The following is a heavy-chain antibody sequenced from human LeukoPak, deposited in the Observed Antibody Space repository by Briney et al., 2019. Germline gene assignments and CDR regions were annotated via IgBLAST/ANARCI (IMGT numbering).Heavy chain of an antibody. CDR3: ARDGPNYYDSSGYMDV. Sequence: GGSLRLSCAASGFTFDDYGMSWVRQAPGKGLEWVSGINWNGGSTGYADSVKGRFTISRDNAKNSLYLQMNSLRAEDTALYYCARDGPNYYDSSGYMDVWGKGTTVTVSS. D-gene: IGHD3-22*01. J-gene: IGHJ6*03. CDR1: GFTFDDYG. V-gene: IGHV3-20*04. CDR2: INWNGGST.